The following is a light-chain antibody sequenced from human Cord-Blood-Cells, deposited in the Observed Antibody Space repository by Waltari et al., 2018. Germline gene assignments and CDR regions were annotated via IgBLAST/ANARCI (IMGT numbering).Light chain of an antibody. J-gene: IGKJ4*01. Sequence: DIKRTQSPSSLSASVGDRFTITCQASQDISNYLNWYQQKPGKAPKLLIYDASNLETGVPSRFSGSGSGTDFTFTISSLQPEDIATYYCQQYDNLPLTFGGGTKVEIK. V-gene: IGKV1-33*01. CDR3: QQYDNLPLT. CDR1: QDISNY. CDR2: DAS.